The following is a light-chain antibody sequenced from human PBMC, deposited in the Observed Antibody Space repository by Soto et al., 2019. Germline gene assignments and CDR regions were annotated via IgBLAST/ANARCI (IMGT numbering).Light chain of an antibody. CDR1: SSDVGGYDY. J-gene: IGLJ2*01. CDR2: EVS. Sequence: QSVLTQPASVSGSPGQSITISCTGTSSDVGGYDYVSWYQQLPGKAPEVLIYEVSNRPSGISYRFSGSKSGNTASLTISGLQAEDEADYYCASYTRTTTLVFGGGTKLTVL. CDR3: ASYTRTTTLV. V-gene: IGLV2-14*01.